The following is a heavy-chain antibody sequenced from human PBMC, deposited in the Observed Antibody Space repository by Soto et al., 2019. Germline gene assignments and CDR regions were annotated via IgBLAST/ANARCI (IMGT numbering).Heavy chain of an antibody. J-gene: IGHJ3*02. CDR3: VKSLPSGVVTASAFDI. Sequence: GESLKISCSASGFTFSSYAMHWVRQAPGKGLEYVSAISSNGGSTYYADSVKGRFTISRDNSKNTLYLQMSSLRAEDTAVYYCVKSLPSGVVTASAFDIWGQGTMVTVSS. CDR2: ISSNGGST. D-gene: IGHD2-21*02. V-gene: IGHV3-64D*08. CDR1: GFTFSSYA.